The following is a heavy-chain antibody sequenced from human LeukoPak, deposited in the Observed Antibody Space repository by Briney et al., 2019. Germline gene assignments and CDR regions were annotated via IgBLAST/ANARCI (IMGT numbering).Heavy chain of an antibody. CDR3: ARVVVGGARSYYYYYYMDV. CDR2: INHSGST. CDR1: CGSFSGYY. Sequence: SETLSLTCAVYCGSFSGYYWSWIRQPPGKGLEWIGEINHSGSTNYNPSLKSRVTISVDTSKNQFSLKLSSVTAADTAVYYCARVVVGGARSYYYYYYMDVWGKGTTVTVSS. J-gene: IGHJ6*03. D-gene: IGHD3-16*01. V-gene: IGHV4-34*01.